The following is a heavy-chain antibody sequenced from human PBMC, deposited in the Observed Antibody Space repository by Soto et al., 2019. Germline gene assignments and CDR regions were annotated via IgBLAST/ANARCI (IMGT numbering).Heavy chain of an antibody. Sequence: ASVKVSCKTSGGTFSSYAISWVRQAPGQGLEWMGGIIPIFGTANYAEKFQGRVTITADESTSTAYMELSSLRSEDTAVYYCARLKDYYDNSGSRSGYYFAYGGQGTLVTVSS. CDR2: IIPIFGTA. J-gene: IGHJ4*02. V-gene: IGHV1-69*13. D-gene: IGHD3-22*01. CDR1: GGTFSSYA. CDR3: ARLKDYYDNSGSRSGYYFAY.